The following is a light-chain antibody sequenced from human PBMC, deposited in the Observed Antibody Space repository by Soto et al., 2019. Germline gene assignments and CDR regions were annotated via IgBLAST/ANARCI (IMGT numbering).Light chain of an antibody. CDR2: AAS. J-gene: IGKJ4*01. CDR1: QGISSY. Sequence: AIRMTHSPSSLSASTGDRVTITCRASQGISSYLAWYQQKPGKAPKLLIYAASTLQSGVPSRFSGSGSGTDFTLTISCLQSEDFATYYCQQYYSYPPTFGGGTQVDIK. CDR3: QQYYSYPPT. V-gene: IGKV1-8*01.